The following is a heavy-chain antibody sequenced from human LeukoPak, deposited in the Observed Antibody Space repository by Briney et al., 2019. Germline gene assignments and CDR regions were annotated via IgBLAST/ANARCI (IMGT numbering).Heavy chain of an antibody. CDR1: GFTFSSYA. J-gene: IGHJ6*03. CDR3: AKGYSGYDNYYYYYMDV. Sequence: GGSLRLSCAASGFTFSSYAMSWVRQAPGKGLEWVSAISGSGGSTYYADSVKGRFTISRDNSKNTLYLQMNSLRAEDTAVYYCAKGYSGYDNYYYYYMDVWGKGTTVTVSS. V-gene: IGHV3-23*01. D-gene: IGHD5-12*01. CDR2: ISGSGGST.